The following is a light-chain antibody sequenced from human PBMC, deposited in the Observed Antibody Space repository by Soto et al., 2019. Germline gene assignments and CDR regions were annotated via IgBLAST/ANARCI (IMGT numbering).Light chain of an antibody. CDR2: DNN. CDR1: SSNIGINY. Sequence: SVLTQPPSVSAAPGQKVTISCSGSSSNIGINYVSWYQQLPGTAPKLLIYDNNKRPSGIPDRFSGSKSGTSATLGITGLQTGDEADYYCGTWDSSLSAVVFGGGTQLTVL. CDR3: GTWDSSLSAVV. V-gene: IGLV1-51*01. J-gene: IGLJ2*01.